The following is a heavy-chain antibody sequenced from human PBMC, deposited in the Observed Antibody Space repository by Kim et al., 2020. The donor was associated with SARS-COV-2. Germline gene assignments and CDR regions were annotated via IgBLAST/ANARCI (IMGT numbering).Heavy chain of an antibody. CDR2: IYSGGST. CDR3: TREPAPTSYYFGSGSFYSYYSMDV. J-gene: IGHJ6*04. D-gene: IGHD3-10*01. Sequence: GGSLRLSCAASGFTVSSNYMNWVRQAPGKGLEWVSVIYSGGSTYYADSVKGRFTISRDNSRNTLYLQMNSLRAEDTAVYYCTREPAPTSYYFGSGSFYSYYSMDVRGEGTTVTVSS. V-gene: IGHV3-66*02. CDR1: GFTVSSNY.